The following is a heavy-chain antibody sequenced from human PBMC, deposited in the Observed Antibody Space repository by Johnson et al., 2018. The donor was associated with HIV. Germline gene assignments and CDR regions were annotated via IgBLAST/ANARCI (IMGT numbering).Heavy chain of an antibody. CDR3: ASATVMATLSLGPWYPFDI. CDR1: GFTFSNYA. CDR2: TRHDGSNK. Sequence: QVQLVESGGGVVQPGRSLRLSCAASGFTFSNYAMHWVRQAPGKGLEWVAFTRHDGSNKYYADSVEGRFTISRDNSKSTLDLQINSLRAEDTAVYYCASATVMATLSLGPWYPFDIWGQGTMVTVSS. D-gene: IGHD5-24*01. J-gene: IGHJ3*02. V-gene: IGHV3-33*08.